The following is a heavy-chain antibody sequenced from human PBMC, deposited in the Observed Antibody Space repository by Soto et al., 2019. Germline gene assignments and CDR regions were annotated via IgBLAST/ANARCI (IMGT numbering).Heavy chain of an antibody. CDR2: IRNKADNYAT. J-gene: IGHJ4*02. Sequence: AQLVESGGGLVQPGGSLKLSCAASGFIFSGSAMHWVRQASGKGLEWVGRIRNKADNYATAYAASVRGRFTISRDDSKNTAYLQMNSLKTEDTALYYCTRTIVGTTPFDYWGQGTLVTVSS. CDR3: TRTIVGTTPFDY. V-gene: IGHV3-73*02. CDR1: GFIFSGSA. D-gene: IGHD1-26*01.